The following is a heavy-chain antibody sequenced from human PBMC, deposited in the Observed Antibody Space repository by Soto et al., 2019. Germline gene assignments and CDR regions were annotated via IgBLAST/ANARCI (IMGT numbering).Heavy chain of an antibody. D-gene: IGHD6-13*01. CDR2: ISYDGSNK. J-gene: IGHJ4*02. V-gene: IGHV3-30-3*01. CDR3: ARDVAAADY. Sequence: SMRLRSAAAEFNISSYAIHRVRQTPGKGLEWVAVISYDGSNKYYADSVKGRFTISRDNSKNTLYLQMNSLRAEDTAVYYCARDVAAADYWGQGTLVTVSS. CDR1: EFNISSYA.